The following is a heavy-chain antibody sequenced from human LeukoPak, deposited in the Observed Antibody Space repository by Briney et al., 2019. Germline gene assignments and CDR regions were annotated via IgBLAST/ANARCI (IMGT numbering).Heavy chain of an antibody. CDR1: GGSISSSSYY. J-gene: IGHJ6*02. CDR2: IYYSGST. V-gene: IGHV4-39*07. Sequence: SETLSLTCTVSGGSISSSSYYWGWIRQPPGKGLEWIGSIYYSGSTYYNPSLKSRVTISVDTSKNQFSLKLSSVTAADTAVYYCARELLVVSSIVRGTLSGMDVWGQGTTVTVSS. D-gene: IGHD3-10*01. CDR3: ARELLVVSSIVRGTLSGMDV.